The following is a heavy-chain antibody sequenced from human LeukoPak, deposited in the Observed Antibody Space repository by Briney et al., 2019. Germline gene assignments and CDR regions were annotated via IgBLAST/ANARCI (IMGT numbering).Heavy chain of an antibody. CDR1: GFTFSSYG. CDR2: IWYDGSNK. CDR3: ARVEDDYGGNSWIDY. D-gene: IGHD4-23*01. J-gene: IGHJ4*02. Sequence: GRSLRLSCAASGFTFSSYGMHWVHQAPGKGLEWVAVIWYDGSNKYYADSVKGRFTISRDNSKNTLYLQMNSLRAEDTAVYYCARVEDDYGGNSWIDYWGQGTLVTVSS. V-gene: IGHV3-33*01.